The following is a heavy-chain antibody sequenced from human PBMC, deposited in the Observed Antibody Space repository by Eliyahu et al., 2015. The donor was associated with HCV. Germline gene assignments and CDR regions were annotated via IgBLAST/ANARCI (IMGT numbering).Heavy chain of an antibody. CDR3: VRSVEGGVDV. CDR1: GFTFRSYT. CDR2: INSAESEI. D-gene: IGHD6-19*01. J-gene: IGHJ6*02. Sequence: EIQLVESGGGSFQPGGSLRXXCXASGFTFRSYTMHWVRQAPGKGLVWVSRINSAESEITYADSVKGRFTISRDNARNMLYLQTNSLRVEDTAIYYCVRSVEGGVDVWGQGTAVAVSS. V-gene: IGHV3-74*03.